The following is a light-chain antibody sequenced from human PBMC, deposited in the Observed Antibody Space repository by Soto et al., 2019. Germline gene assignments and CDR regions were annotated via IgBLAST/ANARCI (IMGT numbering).Light chain of an antibody. CDR1: SSDVGSYNR. J-gene: IGLJ3*02. CDR2: EVS. V-gene: IGLV2-18*01. Sequence: ALTQPPSVSGSPGQSVTISCTGTSSDVGSYNRVSWYQQPPGTAPKLMIYEVSNRPSGVPDRFSGSKSGNTASLTISGLQAEDEADYYCSLYTSSSTSWVFGGGTKLTVL. CDR3: SLYTSSSTSWV.